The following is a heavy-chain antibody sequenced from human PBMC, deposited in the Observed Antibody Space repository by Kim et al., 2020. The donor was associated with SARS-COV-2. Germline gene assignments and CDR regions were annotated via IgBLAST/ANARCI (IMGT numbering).Heavy chain of an antibody. CDR1: GGSISSNDYY. CDR3: AGGIFGVVIIPYYYYY. D-gene: IGHD3-3*01. V-gene: IGHV4-39*01. Sequence: SETLSLTCTVSGGSISSNDYYWDWIRQPPGKGLEWIGSISYSGRTYYNPSLKSRVTISVDTSKNQISLKLSSVTAAATGVYYCAGGIFGVVIIPYYYYY. J-gene: IGHJ6*03. CDR2: ISYSGRT.